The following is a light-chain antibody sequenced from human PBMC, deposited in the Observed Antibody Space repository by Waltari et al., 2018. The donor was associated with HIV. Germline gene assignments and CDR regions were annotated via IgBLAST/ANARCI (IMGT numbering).Light chain of an antibody. CDR1: NLGDQY. Sequence: SYGVTQPPSVSVSPGQTASITCSGDNLGDQYTSWYQQRPRQPPVLVIYQNNKRPAGIPERFSGSNAGNTATLTISGTQAMDEADYYGQAWDNSAAWVFGGGTKLTVL. V-gene: IGLV3-1*01. CDR2: QNN. J-gene: IGLJ3*02. CDR3: QAWDNSAAWV.